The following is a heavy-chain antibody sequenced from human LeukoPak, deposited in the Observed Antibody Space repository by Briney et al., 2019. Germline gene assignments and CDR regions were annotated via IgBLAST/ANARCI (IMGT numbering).Heavy chain of an antibody. D-gene: IGHD4-17*01. J-gene: IGHJ4*02. V-gene: IGHV4-30-4*08. Sequence: SETLSLTCTVSGGSISSGGYYWSWIRQHPGKGLEWIGYIYYSGSTYYNPSLKSRLTMSVDTSKNQFSLKLTSVTAADTAVYYCARDRRGYGDLDYWGQGTLVTVS. CDR2: IYYSGST. CDR1: GGSISSGGYY. CDR3: ARDRRGYGDLDY.